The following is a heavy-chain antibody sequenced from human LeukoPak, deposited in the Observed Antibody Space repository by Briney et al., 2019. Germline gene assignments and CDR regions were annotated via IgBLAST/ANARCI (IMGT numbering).Heavy chain of an antibody. J-gene: IGHJ4*02. CDR3: ARVPSRYCSSTSCFSFDY. D-gene: IGHD2-2*01. Sequence: PSETLSLTCTVSGGSISSSSYYWGWIRQHPGKGLEWIGYIYYSGSTYYNPSLKSRVTISVDTSKNQFSLKLSSVTAADTAVYYCARVPSRYCSSTSCFSFDYWGQGTLVTVSS. CDR1: GGSISSSSYY. CDR2: IYYSGST. V-gene: IGHV4-31*03.